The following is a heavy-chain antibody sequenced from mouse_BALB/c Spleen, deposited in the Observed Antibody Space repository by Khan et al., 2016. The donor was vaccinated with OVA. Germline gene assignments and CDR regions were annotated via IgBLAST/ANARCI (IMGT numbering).Heavy chain of an antibody. CDR2: ISSGGSLT. CDR1: GFTFSSYA. D-gene: IGHD3-1*01. V-gene: IGHV5-9-3*01. Sequence: EVELVESGGGLVKPGGSLKVSCAASGFTFSSYAMSWVRQTPEKRLEWVATISSGGSLTYYPDSVQGRFTIPRDNGKNTLYLLMSSLRSEDTAMCCCVGGYFGYFDYWGQGTTVTVSS. J-gene: IGHJ2*01. CDR3: VGGYFGYFDY.